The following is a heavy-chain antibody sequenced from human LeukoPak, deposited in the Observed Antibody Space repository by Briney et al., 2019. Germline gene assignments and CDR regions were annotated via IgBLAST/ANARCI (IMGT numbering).Heavy chain of an antibody. Sequence: SETLSLTCIVSGGSISSSIYYWAWVRQPPGKGLEWIGEINHSGRTNYNPSLKSRVTISIDTSKNQFSLRLNSMTAADTAVYFCARGRLDYYDSSGYLDSWGQGTLVTVSS. D-gene: IGHD3-22*01. J-gene: IGHJ4*02. CDR1: GGSISSSIYY. CDR2: INHSGRT. V-gene: IGHV4-39*07. CDR3: ARGRLDYYDSSGYLDS.